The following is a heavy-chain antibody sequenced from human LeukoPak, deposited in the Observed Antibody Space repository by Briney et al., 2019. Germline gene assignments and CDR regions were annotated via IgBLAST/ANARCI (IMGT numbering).Heavy chain of an antibody. V-gene: IGHV3-30*02. CDR2: IRYDGSNK. Sequence: QPGGSLRLSCAASGFTYSSYGMHWVRQAPGKGLEWVAFIRYDGSNKYYADSVKGRFTISRDNSKNTLYLQMNSLRAEDTAVYYCASNPTYSSSNPDYWGQGTLVTVSS. CDR1: GFTYSSYG. D-gene: IGHD6-13*01. J-gene: IGHJ4*02. CDR3: ASNPTYSSSNPDY.